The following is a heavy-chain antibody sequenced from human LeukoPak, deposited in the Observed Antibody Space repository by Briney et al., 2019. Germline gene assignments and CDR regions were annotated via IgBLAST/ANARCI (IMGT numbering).Heavy chain of an antibody. Sequence: GGSLRLSCAASGFTFSDYYMSWIRQAPGKGLEWVSYISSSGSTIYYADSVQGRFTISRANAKNSLYLQMNSLRAEDTAVYYCARDPYYDSSGYSYWGQGTLVTVSS. D-gene: IGHD3-22*01. CDR1: GFTFSDYY. CDR3: ARDPYYDSSGYSY. J-gene: IGHJ4*02. CDR2: ISSSGSTI. V-gene: IGHV3-11*01.